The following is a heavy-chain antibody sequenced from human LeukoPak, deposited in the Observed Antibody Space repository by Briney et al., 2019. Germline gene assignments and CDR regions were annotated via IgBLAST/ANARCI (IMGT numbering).Heavy chain of an antibody. CDR1: GYTFTNYD. Sequence: ASVKVSCKASGYTFTNYDVNWVRQATGQGLEWMGWMNPTSGKAGFAQRFQGRVSMTRNISISTAYMELSSLRSEDTAVHYCARDFFDGHGYTFHCYGMDVWGQGTTVTVSS. V-gene: IGHV1-8*01. D-gene: IGHD3-22*01. CDR3: ARDFFDGHGYTFHCYGMDV. CDR2: MNPTSGKA. J-gene: IGHJ6*02.